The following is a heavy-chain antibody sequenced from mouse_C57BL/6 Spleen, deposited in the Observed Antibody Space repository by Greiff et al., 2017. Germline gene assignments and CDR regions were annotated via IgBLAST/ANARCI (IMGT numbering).Heavy chain of an antibody. D-gene: IGHD1-1*02. CDR3: GRGGAGGD. Sequence: QVQLQQSGPELVKPGASVKISCKASGYAFSSSWMNWVKQRPGKGLEWIGRIYPGDGDTNYNGKFKGKATLTADKSSSTAYMQRSSLTSEDTAVYSCGRGGAGGDWGQGTTLTVSS. CDR1: GYAFSSSW. J-gene: IGHJ2*01. V-gene: IGHV1-82*01. CDR2: IYPGDGDT.